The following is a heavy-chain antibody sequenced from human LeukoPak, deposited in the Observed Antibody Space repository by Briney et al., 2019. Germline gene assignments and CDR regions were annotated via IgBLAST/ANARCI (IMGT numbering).Heavy chain of an antibody. D-gene: IGHD2-21*01. Sequence: QPGGSLRLSCAASGFTFSSYAMSWVRQAPGKGLEWVSAISGSGGSTYYADSVKGRFTISRDNSKNTLYLQMNSPRAEDTAVYYCARDCGGDCYYDYWGQGTLVTVSS. CDR1: GFTFSSYA. J-gene: IGHJ4*02. CDR2: ISGSGGST. V-gene: IGHV3-23*01. CDR3: ARDCGGDCYYDY.